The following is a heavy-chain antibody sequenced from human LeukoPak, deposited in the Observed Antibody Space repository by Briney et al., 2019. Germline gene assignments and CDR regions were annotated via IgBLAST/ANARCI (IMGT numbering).Heavy chain of an antibody. J-gene: IGHJ4*02. CDR1: GFTFSSYS. CDR3: ARVLLWFGELYS. CDR2: ISSSSSYI. V-gene: IGHV3-21*01. D-gene: IGHD3-10*01. Sequence: GGSLRLSCAASGFTFSSYSMNWVRQAPGKGLEWVSSISSSSSYIYYADSVKGRFTISRDNAKNSLHLQMNSLRAEDTAVYYCARVLLWFGELYSWGQGTLVTVSS.